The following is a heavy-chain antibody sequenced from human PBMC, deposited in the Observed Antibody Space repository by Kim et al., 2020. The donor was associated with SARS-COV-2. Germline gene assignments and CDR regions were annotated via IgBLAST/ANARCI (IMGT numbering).Heavy chain of an antibody. CDR3: ASMGGGVAREGRCDL. Sequence: GGSLRLSCAASGFTFNTYSMHWVRQAPGKGLVWVSRMTISRTPTNYADSVKGRFTISRDNAKNTVYLQMNSLRAEDTAVYYCASMGGGVAREGRCDLTGR. CDR2: MTISRTPT. V-gene: IGHV3-74*01. CDR1: GFTFNTYS. D-gene: IGHD2-15*01. J-gene: IGHJ2*01.